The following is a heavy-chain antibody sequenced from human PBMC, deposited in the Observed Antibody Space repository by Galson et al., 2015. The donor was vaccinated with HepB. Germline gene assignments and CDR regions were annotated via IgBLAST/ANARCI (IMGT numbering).Heavy chain of an antibody. V-gene: IGHV3-30*04. CDR3: ARDAALSHYFDY. CDR1: GFTFSGYA. Sequence: SLRLSCATSGFTFSGYAMHWVRQAPGKGLDWVAVISYDVSNKYYADSVKGRFTISRDNSKNTLYPRMHSLRGEDTAVYYCARDAALSHYFDYWGQGALVTVSS. D-gene: IGHD3-3*02. CDR2: ISYDVSNK. J-gene: IGHJ4*02.